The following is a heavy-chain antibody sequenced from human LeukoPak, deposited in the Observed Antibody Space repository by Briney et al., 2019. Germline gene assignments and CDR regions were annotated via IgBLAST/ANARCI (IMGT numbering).Heavy chain of an antibody. J-gene: IGHJ4*01. Sequence: PGGSLRLSCAASGFTFSSYWMSWVRQAPGKGLEWVANIKQDGSEKYYVDSVKGRFTISRDNAKNSLYLQMNSLRAEDTAVYYCAKEIYSSGWSYFDYWGHGILVTVSS. CDR1: GFTFSSYW. CDR3: AKEIYSSGWSYFDY. D-gene: IGHD6-19*01. V-gene: IGHV3-7*03. CDR2: IKQDGSEK.